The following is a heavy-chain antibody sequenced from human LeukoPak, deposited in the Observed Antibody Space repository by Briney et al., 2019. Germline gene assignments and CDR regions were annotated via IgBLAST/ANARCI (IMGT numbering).Heavy chain of an antibody. V-gene: IGHV4-34*01. J-gene: IGHJ4*02. CDR3: ARVGALTGTHFDY. Sequence: PSETLSLTCAVSGGSFSGSYWNWIRQPPGKGLEWIGEVDHSGSTNYNPSLKSRVTTSADTSMNQFSLKLSSVTAADTAVYYCARVGALTGTHFDYWGQGTLVTVSS. D-gene: IGHD1-20*01. CDR2: VDHSGST. CDR1: GGSFSGSY.